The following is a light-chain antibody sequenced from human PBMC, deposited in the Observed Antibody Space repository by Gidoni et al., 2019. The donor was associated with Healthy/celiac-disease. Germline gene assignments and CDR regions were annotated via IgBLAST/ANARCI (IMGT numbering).Light chain of an antibody. V-gene: IGKV2-28*01. CDR3: MQARQTPLT. CDR2: LGS. J-gene: IGKJ4*01. Sequence: DIVRTQSPLSLPVTPCEPASISCRSSQSRLHSNGYNYLDWYLQKPGQSPQLLIYLGSNRASGVPDRCSGSGSGTDFTLKISRVEAEDVGFYYCMQARQTPLTFXGXTKVXIK. CDR1: QSRLHSNGYNY.